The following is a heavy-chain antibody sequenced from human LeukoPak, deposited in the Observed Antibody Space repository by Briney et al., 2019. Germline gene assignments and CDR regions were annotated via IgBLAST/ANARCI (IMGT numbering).Heavy chain of an antibody. V-gene: IGHV1-18*04. CDR3: ARGGVVGSSSFFDY. CDR1: GYTFSGYY. J-gene: IGHJ4*02. CDR2: ISTYNGNT. Sequence: AAVMVSCKASGYTFSGYYLHLVRQAPGQGLEWMGWISTYNGNTNYAQKLQGRVTITTDTSTSTAYMELRSLRSDDTAVYYCARGGVVGSSSFFDYWGQGTLVTVSS. D-gene: IGHD6-13*01.